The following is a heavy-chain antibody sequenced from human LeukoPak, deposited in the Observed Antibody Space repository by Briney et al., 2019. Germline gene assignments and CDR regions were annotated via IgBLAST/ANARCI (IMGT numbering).Heavy chain of an antibody. CDR2: IIPIFGTA. CDR1: GGTFSSYA. Sequence: ASVKVSCKASGGTFSSYAISWVRQAPGQGLEWMGGIIPIFGTANYAQKFQGRVTITADESTSTAYMELSSLRSEDTAVYYCASSRVGLLWFGELCCWGQGTLVTVSS. D-gene: IGHD3-10*01. CDR3: ASSRVGLLWFGELCC. V-gene: IGHV1-69*13. J-gene: IGHJ4*02.